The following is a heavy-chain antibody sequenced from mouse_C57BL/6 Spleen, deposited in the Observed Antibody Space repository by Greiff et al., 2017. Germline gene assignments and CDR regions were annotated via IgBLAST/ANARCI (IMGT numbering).Heavy chain of an antibody. J-gene: IGHJ4*01. D-gene: IGHD1-1*01. CDR2: IYPGSGST. CDR3: ARPTVVAGDYAMDY. CDR1: GYTFTSYW. V-gene: IGHV1-55*01. Sequence: QVQLQQPGAELVKPGASVKMSCKASGYTFTSYWITWVKQRPGQGLEWIGDIYPGSGSTNYNEKFKSKATLTVDTSSSTAYMQLSSLTSEDSAVYYCARPTVVAGDYAMDYWGQGTSVSVSS.